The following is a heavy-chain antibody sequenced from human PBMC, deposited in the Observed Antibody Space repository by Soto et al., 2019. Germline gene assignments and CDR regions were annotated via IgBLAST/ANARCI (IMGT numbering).Heavy chain of an antibody. J-gene: IGHJ4*02. V-gene: IGHV3-23*01. CDR1: GFTFSSHA. CDR2: TIDSGGRS. Sequence: GGSLRLSCAASGFTFSSHAMSWVRQAPGKGLEWVSSTIDSGGRSYHADSVRGRFTISRDNSKNTLYLQMNSLRADDTAIYYCAKDKMEQWLVGGYYDYWGQGALVTVAS. D-gene: IGHD6-19*01. CDR3: AKDKMEQWLVGGYYDY.